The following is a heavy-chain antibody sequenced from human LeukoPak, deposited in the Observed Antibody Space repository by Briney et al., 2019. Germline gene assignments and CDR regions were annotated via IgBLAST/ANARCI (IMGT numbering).Heavy chain of an antibody. V-gene: IGHV4-30-2*01. D-gene: IGHD3-22*01. CDR3: ARMYYYDSSGYFSPGAFDI. CDR2: IYHSGST. CDR1: GGSISSGGYY. J-gene: IGHJ3*02. Sequence: SETLSLTCTVSGGSISSGGYYWSWIRQPPGKGLEWIGYIYHSGSTYYNPSLKSRVTISVDRSKNQFSLKLSSVTAADTAVYYCARMYYYDSSGYFSPGAFDIWGQGTMVTVSS.